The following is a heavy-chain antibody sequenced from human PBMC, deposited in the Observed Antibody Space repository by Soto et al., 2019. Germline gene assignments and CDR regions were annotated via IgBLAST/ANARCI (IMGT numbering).Heavy chain of an antibody. CDR2: LSGGNT. J-gene: IGHJ4*02. Sequence: DVQLLESGGALVQPGGSLRLSCAASGFTFTSYAMSWVRQAPGKGLEWVSTLSGGNTYYADSVKGRFTISRDNSENTLYLQMISLRVEEMAIYYCAKGPHSSAWHYFDYWGQGTLITVSS. V-gene: IGHV3-23*01. D-gene: IGHD6-19*01. CDR3: AKGPHSSAWHYFDY. CDR1: GFTFTSYA.